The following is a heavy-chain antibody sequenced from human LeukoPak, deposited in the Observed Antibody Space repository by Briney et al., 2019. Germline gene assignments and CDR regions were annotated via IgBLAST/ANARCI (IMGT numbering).Heavy chain of an antibody. CDR3: ARSSSGYSYGLGWFDP. Sequence: PSETLSLTCTVSSGSINSGNYYWSWMRQPAGKGLEWIGRIYTSGSTNYNPSLTSRVTISVDTSKNQFSRKVSSVTAADTAVYYCARSSSGYSYGLGWFDPWGQGTLVTVSS. D-gene: IGHD5-18*01. CDR1: SGSINSGNYY. V-gene: IGHV4-61*02. J-gene: IGHJ5*02. CDR2: IYTSGST.